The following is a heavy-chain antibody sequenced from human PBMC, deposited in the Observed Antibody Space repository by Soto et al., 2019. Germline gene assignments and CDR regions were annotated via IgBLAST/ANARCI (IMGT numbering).Heavy chain of an antibody. CDR1: GGTSSNYA. Sequence: QVQLVQSGAEVKKPGSSVKVSCKASGGTSSNYAVTWVRQAPGQGLEWVGTFIPVFAAAKYAQQFQGRVTMSANESTRTAYMELSSLTSEDTAVFYCASAHSGGTSNTAFLFWGQGTLVTVSS. CDR2: FIPVFAAA. CDR3: ASAHSGGTSNTAFLF. J-gene: IGHJ4*02. V-gene: IGHV1-69*18. D-gene: IGHD5-18*01.